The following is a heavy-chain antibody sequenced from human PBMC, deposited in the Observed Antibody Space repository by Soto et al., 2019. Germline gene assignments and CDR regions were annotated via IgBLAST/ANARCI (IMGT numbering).Heavy chain of an antibody. J-gene: IGHJ3*02. D-gene: IGHD1-7*01. CDR2: VYNSGGN. Sequence: QVQLQESGPGLVKPSETLSLTCSVSGGSMSSYYWSWIRQPPGRGLEWIGYVYNSGGNNYNPSLQSRITISVDTSKNRFSLKLSSVTAADTAVYYCAGRTKLELRGDAFDMWGQGTMVTVSS. CDR3: AGRTKLELRGDAFDM. CDR1: GGSMSSYY. V-gene: IGHV4-59*08.